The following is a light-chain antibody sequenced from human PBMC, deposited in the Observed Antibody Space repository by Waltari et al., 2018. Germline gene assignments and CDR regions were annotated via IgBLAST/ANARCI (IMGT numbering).Light chain of an antibody. V-gene: IGKV3-20*01. CDR2: GAS. Sequence: EIVLMQSTATLSLPPGERATLSCRASQNVSRTLAWYQQKPGQAPRLLIFGASNRATGIPDRFSGSGSGTDFSLIITRLEPEDSAMYYCQHYVRLPATFGQGTKVEIK. J-gene: IGKJ1*01. CDR3: QHYVRLPAT. CDR1: QNVSRT.